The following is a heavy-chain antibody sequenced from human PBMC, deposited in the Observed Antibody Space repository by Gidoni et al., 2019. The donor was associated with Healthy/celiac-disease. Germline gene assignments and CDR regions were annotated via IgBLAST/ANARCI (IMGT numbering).Heavy chain of an antibody. CDR1: GCTFRSYG. J-gene: IGHJ4*02. Sequence: QVQLVQSGGGVVQPGRSMTLYCAASGCTFRSYGMHWFRQAPGKGLEWVAAISYDGSKKYDADSGQGRFTISRDNSKNTLYLQMNSLRAEDTAVYYCAKWSYRYTAPPDYWGQGTLVTVSS. CDR2: ISYDGSKK. CDR3: AKWSYRYTAPPDY. V-gene: IGHV3-30*18. D-gene: IGHD3-16*02.